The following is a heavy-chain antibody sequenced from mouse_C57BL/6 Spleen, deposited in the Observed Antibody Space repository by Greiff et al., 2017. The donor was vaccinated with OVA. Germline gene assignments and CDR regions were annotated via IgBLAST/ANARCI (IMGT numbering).Heavy chain of an antibody. CDR2: ISDGGSYT. V-gene: IGHV5-4*03. J-gene: IGHJ4*01. CDR3: ARGGVVVHYYAMDY. CDR1: GFTFSSYA. D-gene: IGHD1-1*01. Sequence: DVKLVESGGGLVKPGGSLKLSCAASGFTFSSYAMSWVRQTPEKRLEWVATISDGGSYTYYPDNVKGRFTISRDNAKNNLYLQRSHLKSEDTAMYYCARGGVVVHYYAMDYWGQGTSVTVSS.